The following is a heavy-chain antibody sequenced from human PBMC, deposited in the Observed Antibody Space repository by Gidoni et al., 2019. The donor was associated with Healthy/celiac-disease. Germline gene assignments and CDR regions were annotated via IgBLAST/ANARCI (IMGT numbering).Heavy chain of an antibody. CDR3: ARGISEYISSSGYYYYYGIDV. CDR1: GFTFSSYG. Sequence: QVQLVESGGGVVQPGRSLRLSCAASGFTFSSYGMHWVRQAPGKGLEGVAVIAYDGSNKYYADSVKGRFTISRDHSKNTLYLQMNSLRAEDTAVYYCARGISEYISSSGYYYYYGIDVWGQGTTVTVSS. V-gene: IGHV3-33*01. D-gene: IGHD6-6*01. J-gene: IGHJ6*02. CDR2: IAYDGSNK.